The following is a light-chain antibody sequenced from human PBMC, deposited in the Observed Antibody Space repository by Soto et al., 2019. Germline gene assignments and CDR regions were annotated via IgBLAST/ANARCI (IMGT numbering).Light chain of an antibody. CDR1: QSVSSN. CDR2: GAS. V-gene: IGKV3-15*01. CDR3: QQYNNWPLT. Sequence: EIVMTQSPATLSVSPGERATLSCRASQSVSSNLAWYQQKPGQAPRLLIYGASTRATDIPARFSGSGSGTEFTLTIGSLQSEDFAVYYCQQYNNWPLTVGGGTKVDIK. J-gene: IGKJ4*01.